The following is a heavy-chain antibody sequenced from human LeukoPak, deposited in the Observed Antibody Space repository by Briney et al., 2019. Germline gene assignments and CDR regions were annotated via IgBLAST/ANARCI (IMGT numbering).Heavy chain of an antibody. V-gene: IGHV3-48*01. J-gene: IGHJ4*02. D-gene: IGHD3-10*01. CDR3: ARAQGGVRGVIPY. Sequence: GGSLRLSCAASGFTFSSYSMNWVRQAPGKGLEWVSYISSSSSTIYYADSVKGRFTISRDNAKNSLYLQMNSLRAEDTAVYYCARAQGGVRGVIPYWGQGTLVTVSS. CDR1: GFTFSSYS. CDR2: ISSSSSTI.